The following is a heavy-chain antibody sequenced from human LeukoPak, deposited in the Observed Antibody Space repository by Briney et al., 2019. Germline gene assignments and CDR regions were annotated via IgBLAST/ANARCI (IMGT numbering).Heavy chain of an antibody. J-gene: IGHJ4*02. CDR1: GFTLSSYS. CDR2: ISSSTITI. Sequence: GGSLRLSCAASGFTLSSYSMNWVRQAPGKGLEWVSYISSSTITIYYADSVEGRFTISRDNAKNSLSLQMNSLRDEDTAVYYCARRDGYNYVFRYWGQGTLVTVSS. V-gene: IGHV3-48*02. CDR3: ARRDGYNYVFRY. D-gene: IGHD5-24*01.